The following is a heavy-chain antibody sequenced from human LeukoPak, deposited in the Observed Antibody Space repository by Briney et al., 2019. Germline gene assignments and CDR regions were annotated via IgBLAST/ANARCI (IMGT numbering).Heavy chain of an antibody. CDR1: GFTFSSSA. D-gene: IGHD3-22*01. Sequence: GGSLRLSCAASGFTFSSSAMSWVRQVPGKGLEWVSGISASGGSTSYADSVRGRFTISRDNSKNTLYVQMNSLRDEDTAVYYCAKGGYGIVVVPPDYWGQGTLVTVSS. CDR3: AKGGYGIVVVPPDY. CDR2: ISASGGST. V-gene: IGHV3-23*01. J-gene: IGHJ4*02.